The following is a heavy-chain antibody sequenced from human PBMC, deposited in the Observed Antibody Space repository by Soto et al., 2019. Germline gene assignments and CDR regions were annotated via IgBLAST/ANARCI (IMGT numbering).Heavy chain of an antibody. J-gene: IGHJ4*02. CDR3: ARAHKDFWSGYYQGRFDY. Sequence: QVQLQESGPGLVKPSQTLSLTCTVSGGSISSGGYYWSWIRQHPGKGLEWIGYIYYSGSTYYNPSLKSRVTISVDTSKNQFSLKLSSVTAVDTAVYYCARAHKDFWSGYYQGRFDYWGQGTLVTVSS. CDR2: IYYSGST. D-gene: IGHD3-3*01. CDR1: GGSISSGGYY. V-gene: IGHV4-31*03.